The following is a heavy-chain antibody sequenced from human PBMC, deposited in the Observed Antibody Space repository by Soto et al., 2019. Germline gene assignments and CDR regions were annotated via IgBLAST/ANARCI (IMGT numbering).Heavy chain of an antibody. D-gene: IGHD1-7*01. CDR2: IYYSGST. CDR1: GGSISSGDYY. J-gene: IGHJ1*01. Sequence: SETLSLTCTVSGGSISSGDYYWSWIRQPPGKGLEWIGYIYYSGSTYYNPSLKSRVTISVDTSKNQFSLKLSSVTAADTAVHDFARDRTELPTYFEHWGEGTLLTVSS. CDR3: ARDRTELPTYFEH. V-gene: IGHV4-30-4*01.